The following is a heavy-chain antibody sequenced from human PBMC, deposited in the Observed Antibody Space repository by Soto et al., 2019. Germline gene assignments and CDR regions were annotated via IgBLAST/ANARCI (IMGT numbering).Heavy chain of an antibody. CDR1: GGSISGSY. D-gene: IGHD6-19*01. CDR2: VYYTGST. V-gene: IGHV4-59*01. CDR3: ARSVAVPGAHIDY. J-gene: IGHJ4*01. Sequence: PSLTCSGSGGSISGSYWSWIRQSPGKGLEWLGYVYYTGSTNYSPSLRSRVSISVDTSKNEFSLRLSSVTAADTAVYFCARSVAVPGAHIDYWGHGTQVTVSS.